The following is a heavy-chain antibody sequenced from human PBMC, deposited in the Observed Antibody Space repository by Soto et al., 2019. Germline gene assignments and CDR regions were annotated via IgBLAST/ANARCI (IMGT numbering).Heavy chain of an antibody. J-gene: IGHJ4*02. Sequence: ASVKVSCKPSGYSFTTYGITWVRQAPGQGLEWMGWISTYNGNTTYPQKFQGRVTITRDTSASTAYMELSSLRSEDTAVYYCARSIVVVTALDYWGQGTLVTVS. CDR3: ARSIVVVTALDY. V-gene: IGHV1-18*01. D-gene: IGHD2-21*02. CDR1: GYSFTTYG. CDR2: ISTYNGNT.